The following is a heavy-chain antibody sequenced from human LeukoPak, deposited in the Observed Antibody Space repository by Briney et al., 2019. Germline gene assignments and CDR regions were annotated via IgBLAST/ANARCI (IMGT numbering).Heavy chain of an antibody. V-gene: IGHV3-53*01. CDR1: GFTVSSSY. Sequence: GGSLRLSCAASGFTVSSSYMYWVRQAPGKGLEWVSFLYRGDSAIYAESVRGRFTISRDNSKNTLYLLMNSLIPEDTAVYYCGREVVSTPSYFDSWGQGTLVTVSS. D-gene: IGHD2-15*01. CDR2: LYRGDSA. J-gene: IGHJ4*02. CDR3: GREVVSTPSYFDS.